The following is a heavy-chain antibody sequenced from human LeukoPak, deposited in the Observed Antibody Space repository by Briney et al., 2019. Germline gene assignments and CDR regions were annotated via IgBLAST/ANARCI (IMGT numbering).Heavy chain of an antibody. V-gene: IGHV3-21*01. CDR2: ISGSSSYM. D-gene: IGHD2-2*01. CDR3: AKATLPWDIVVVPAAMDY. CDR1: GFTFNTYS. Sequence: GGSLRLSCAASGFTFNTYSMNWVRQAPGKGLEWVSYISGSSSYMYYADSVKGRFTISRDNSKDTLYLQMNSLRPEDTAVYYCAKATLPWDIVVVPAAMDYWGQGTLVTVSS. J-gene: IGHJ4*02.